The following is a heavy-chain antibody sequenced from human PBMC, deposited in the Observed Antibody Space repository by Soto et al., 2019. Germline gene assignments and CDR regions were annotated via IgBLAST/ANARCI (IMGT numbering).Heavy chain of an antibody. D-gene: IGHD2-21*02. Sequence: QVQLVQSGAEVKKPGSSVKVSCKASGGTFSSYAISWVRQAPGQGLEWMGGIIPIFGTANYAQKFQGRVTITADESTSTAYMELSRLRSEDTAVYYCARDIGVRGIVVVTAGWFDPWGQGTLVTVSS. V-gene: IGHV1-69*12. CDR2: IIPIFGTA. CDR1: GGTFSSYA. J-gene: IGHJ5*02. CDR3: ARDIGVRGIVVVTAGWFDP.